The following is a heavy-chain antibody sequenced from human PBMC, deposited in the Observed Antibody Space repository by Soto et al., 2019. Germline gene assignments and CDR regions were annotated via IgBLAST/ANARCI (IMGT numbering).Heavy chain of an antibody. V-gene: IGHV4-39*01. CDR1: GGSISSSSYY. CDR3: ARVVTLYSSSWYTPGGTGGFDY. CDR2: IYYSGST. J-gene: IGHJ4*02. D-gene: IGHD6-13*01. Sequence: QLQLQESGPGLVKPSETLSLTCTVSGGSISSSSYYWGWIRQPPGKGLEWIGSIYYSGSTYYNPSLKSRVTISVDTSKNQFSLKLSSVTAADTAVYYCARVVTLYSSSWYTPGGTGGFDYWGQGTLVTVSS.